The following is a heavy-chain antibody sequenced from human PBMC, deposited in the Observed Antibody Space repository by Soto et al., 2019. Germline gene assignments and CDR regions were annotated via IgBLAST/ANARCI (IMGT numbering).Heavy chain of an antibody. CDR3: VEGWNDF. D-gene: IGHD1-1*01. CDR2: IKSTKDGGAR. Sequence: EVQVVESGGDLVEPGGSLRLSCVTSGFMFSSAWMSWVRQAPGKGLEWVARIKSTKDGGARDYAAPVNGRFSISRIDSKSTVYLQMNSLRVEDTALYYCVEGWNDFWGQGTLVTVSS. V-gene: IGHV3-15*01. CDR1: GFMFSSAW. J-gene: IGHJ4*02.